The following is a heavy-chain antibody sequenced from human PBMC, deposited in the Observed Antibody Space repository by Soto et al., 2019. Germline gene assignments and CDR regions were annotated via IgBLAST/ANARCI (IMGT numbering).Heavy chain of an antibody. CDR3: AKAQFLVVMDV. D-gene: IGHD2-15*01. CDR2: LSGDGVTT. V-gene: IGHV3-23*04. J-gene: IGHJ6*02. Sequence: HLVESGGGLVQPGGSLRLSCAASGFFFSSHSMTWVRKAPGTGLEWVSSLSGDGVTTYYADSVKGRFIVSRDNSKNTLYLQMDSLTVDDTAVYYGAKAQFLVVMDVWGQGTTVTVSS. CDR1: GFFFSSHS.